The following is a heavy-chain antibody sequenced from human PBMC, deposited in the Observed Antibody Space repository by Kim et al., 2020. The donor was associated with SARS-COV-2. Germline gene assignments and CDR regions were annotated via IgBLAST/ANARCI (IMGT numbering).Heavy chain of an antibody. Sequence: GGSLRLSCASSGFTFSDYYMSWIRQAPGQGLEWVSYISTSGTTIYYADSVKGRFTVSRDNAKRSLNLQMQSLRADGTAVYYCAKMRRALAYCGGACPYEGVYYGLVVWGQGTPVTVSS. CDR3: AKMRRALAYCGGACPYEGVYYGLVV. J-gene: IGHJ6*02. V-gene: IGHV3-11*01. CDR2: ISTSGTTI. D-gene: IGHD2-21*02. CDR1: GFTFSDYY.